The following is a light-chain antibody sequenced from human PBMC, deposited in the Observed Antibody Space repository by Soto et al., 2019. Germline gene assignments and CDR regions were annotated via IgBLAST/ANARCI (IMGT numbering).Light chain of an antibody. CDR3: QQYKSAPGT. Sequence: DIQMTQSPSSLSASVGDRVTITCRASQGISNNLAWYQQKRGKVPKLLIYAAYTLQSEVPSRFSGSGSGTDFTLTISSLQPEDVATYYCQQYKSAPGTFGQGTKVEIK. CDR2: AAY. CDR1: QGISNN. V-gene: IGKV1-27*01. J-gene: IGKJ1*01.